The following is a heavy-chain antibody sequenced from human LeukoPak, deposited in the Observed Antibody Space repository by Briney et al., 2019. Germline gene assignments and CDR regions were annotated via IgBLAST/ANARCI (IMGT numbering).Heavy chain of an antibody. J-gene: IGHJ4*02. CDR3: AKEHYGILTGYPHFDY. Sequence: PGGSLRLSCAASGFTFSSYAMSWVRQAPGKGLDWVSAISGSGGSTYYADSVKGRFTISRDNSKNTLYLQMNSLRAEDTAVYYCAKEHYGILTGYPHFDYWGQGTLVTVSS. CDR2: ISGSGGST. V-gene: IGHV3-23*01. D-gene: IGHD3-9*01. CDR1: GFTFSSYA.